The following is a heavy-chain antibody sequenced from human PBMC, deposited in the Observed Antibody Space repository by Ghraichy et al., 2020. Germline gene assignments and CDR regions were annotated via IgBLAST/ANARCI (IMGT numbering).Heavy chain of an antibody. V-gene: IGHV3-7*01. Sequence: SCAASGFTFSDYWMNWVRQAPGKGLEWVANIKQDGSEKNYVGSVKGRFTISRDNAKNSLYLQMNSLRAEDTAVYFCARVGYYGSGHSGYWGQGTLVTVSS. J-gene: IGHJ4*02. CDR3: ARVGYYGSGHSGY. D-gene: IGHD3-10*01. CDR2: IKQDGSEK. CDR1: GFTFSDYW.